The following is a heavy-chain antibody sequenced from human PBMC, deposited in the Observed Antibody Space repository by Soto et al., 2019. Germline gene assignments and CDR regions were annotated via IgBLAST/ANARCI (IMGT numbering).Heavy chain of an antibody. CDR2: IYYSGST. Sequence: SETLSLTCTVAGASISSGGYYWSWIRQHPGKGLEWIGYIYYSGSTYYNPSLKSRVTISVDTSKNQFSLKLSSVTAADTAVYYCARRYSSSWYWSYWGQGTLVTVSS. D-gene: IGHD6-13*01. CDR1: GASISSGGYY. CDR3: ARRYSSSWYWSY. J-gene: IGHJ4*02. V-gene: IGHV4-31*03.